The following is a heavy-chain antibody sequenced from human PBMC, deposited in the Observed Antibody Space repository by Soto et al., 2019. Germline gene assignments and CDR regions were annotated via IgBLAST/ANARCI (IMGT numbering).Heavy chain of an antibody. CDR2: IYFDGITT. CDR3: ASDPPDFLSAFDY. CDR1: GFTFNTHW. V-gene: IGHV3-74*01. Sequence: GGSLRLSCTAPGFTFNTHWMHWVRQAPGKGPVWVSRIYFDGITTNYADSVKSRISINPDTSKNQVSLQLNSVTPADTAVYYCASDPPDFLSAFDYWGQGTLVTVSS. J-gene: IGHJ4*02. D-gene: IGHD6-19*01.